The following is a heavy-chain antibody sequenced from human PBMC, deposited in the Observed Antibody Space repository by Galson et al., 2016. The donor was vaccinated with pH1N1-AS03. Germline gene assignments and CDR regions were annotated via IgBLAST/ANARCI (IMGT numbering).Heavy chain of an antibody. CDR1: GFTFSSYE. J-gene: IGHJ3*01. Sequence: SLRLSCAASGFTFSSYEMNWVRQAPGKGLEWVSYISTSDSYSNYADAMEGRFTISRDNSRNSLSLQMDSLRVEDTAVYYCARGGVSSGWSRDAFDVWGQGTLVTVSS. CDR3: ARGGVSSGWSRDAFDV. CDR2: ISTSDSYS. V-gene: IGHV3-48*03. D-gene: IGHD6-19*01.